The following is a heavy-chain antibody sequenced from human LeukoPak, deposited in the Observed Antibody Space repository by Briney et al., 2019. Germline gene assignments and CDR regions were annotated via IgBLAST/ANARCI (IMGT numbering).Heavy chain of an antibody. CDR2: IIPIFGTA. J-gene: IGHJ4*02. D-gene: IGHD1-26*01. V-gene: IGHV1-69*05. CDR3: ARDSGSGSNDY. Sequence: SVKVSCTASGGTFSSYAISWVRQAPGQGLEWMGGIIPIFGTANYAQNFQGRVTFISNTSATTAFMELSSLRSEDAAVYYCARDSGSGSNDYWGQGTLVTVSS. CDR1: GGTFSSYA.